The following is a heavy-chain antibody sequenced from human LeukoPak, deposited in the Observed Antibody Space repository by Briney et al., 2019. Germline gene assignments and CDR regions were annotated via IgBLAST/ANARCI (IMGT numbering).Heavy chain of an antibody. CDR2: IRFDGSNK. J-gene: IGHJ6*03. D-gene: IGHD5-12*01. V-gene: IGHV3-30*02. CDR1: GFTFGNYG. Sequence: QAGGSLRLSCAASGFTFGNYGMSWVRQAPGKGLEWVAFIRFDGSNKYYADSVKGRFTISRDNSKNTLYLQMKSLRAEDTAVYYCAKGGGYEAQYYYYYLDVWGKGTTVTISS. CDR3: AKGGGYEAQYYYYYLDV.